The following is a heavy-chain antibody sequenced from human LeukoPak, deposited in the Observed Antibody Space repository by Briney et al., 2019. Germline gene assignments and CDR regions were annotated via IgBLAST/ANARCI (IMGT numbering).Heavy chain of an antibody. CDR2: IYYSGST. CDR3: ARQLTATNYDILTGYYLN. J-gene: IGHJ4*02. D-gene: IGHD3-9*01. Sequence: SETLSLTCTVSGGSISSYHWSWIRQPPGKGLECIGYIYYSGSTNYNPSLKSRVTISVDTSKNRFSLKLSSVTAADTAVYYCARQLTATNYDILTGYYLNWGQGTLVTVSS. CDR1: GGSISSYH. V-gene: IGHV4-59*08.